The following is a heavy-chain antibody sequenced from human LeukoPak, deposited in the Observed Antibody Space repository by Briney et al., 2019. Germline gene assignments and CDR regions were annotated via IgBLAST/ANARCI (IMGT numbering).Heavy chain of an antibody. D-gene: IGHD2-2*01. V-gene: IGHV3-23*01. CDR3: ANQRLYQLLGAPLDY. Sequence: GGSLRLSCAASGFTFSSYAMSWVRQAPGKGLEWVSAISGSGGSTYYADSVKGRFTISRDNSKNTLYLQMNSLSAEDTAVYYCANQRLYQLLGAPLDYWGQGTLVTVSS. J-gene: IGHJ4*02. CDR2: ISGSGGST. CDR1: GFTFSSYA.